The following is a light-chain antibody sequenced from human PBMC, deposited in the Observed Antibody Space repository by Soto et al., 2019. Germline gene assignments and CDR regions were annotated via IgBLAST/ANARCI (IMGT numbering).Light chain of an antibody. J-gene: IGLJ2*01. CDR2: DVS. CDR1: SSDVGGYNY. CDR3: SSYTSSYVV. Sequence: QSVLTQPASVSGSPGQSITISCTGTSSDVGGYNYVSWYQQHPGKAPKLMIYDVSNRPSGVSNRFSGSKSGNTASLNISGLQAEDEADYYCSSYTSSYVVFGGGTKVTVL. V-gene: IGLV2-14*01.